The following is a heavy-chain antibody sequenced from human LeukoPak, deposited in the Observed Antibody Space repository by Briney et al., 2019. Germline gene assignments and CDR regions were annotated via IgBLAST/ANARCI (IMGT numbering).Heavy chain of an antibody. D-gene: IGHD6-13*01. Sequence: PGGSLRLSCAASGFTFSSYAMHWVRQAPGKGLEWVAVISYDGRNKYYADSVKGRFTISRDNSKNTLYLQMNSLRAEDTAVHYCASLYSSSSYYYYYYGMDVWGQGTTVTVSS. CDR2: ISYDGRNK. CDR1: GFTFSSYA. V-gene: IGHV3-30*04. J-gene: IGHJ6*02. CDR3: ASLYSSSSYYYYYYGMDV.